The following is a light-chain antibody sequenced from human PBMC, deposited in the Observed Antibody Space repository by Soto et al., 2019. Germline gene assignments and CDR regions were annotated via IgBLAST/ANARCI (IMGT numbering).Light chain of an antibody. CDR2: AAS. V-gene: IGKV1-12*02. J-gene: IGKJ4*01. Sequence: IQMTQSPSSVSASVGDRVTITCRASQDIRTWLAWYQQQPGKAPKLLIYAASSLQSGVPSRFSGSGSATDFTLTINSLQPEDFATYYCQQTDSYPSTFGGGTKVDIK. CDR1: QDIRTW. CDR3: QQTDSYPST.